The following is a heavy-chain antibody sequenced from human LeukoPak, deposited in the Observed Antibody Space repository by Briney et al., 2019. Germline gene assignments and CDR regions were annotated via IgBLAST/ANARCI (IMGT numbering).Heavy chain of an antibody. CDR1: GVTFSSYG. CDR2: IRYDGSNK. CDR3: AKDGGDILTGLEDAFDI. Sequence: PGGSLRLSCAASGVTFSSYGMHWVRQAPGKGLEWVAFIRYDGSNKYYADSVKGRFTISRDNSKNTLYLQMNSLRAEDTAVYYCAKDGGDILTGLEDAFDIWGQGTMVTVSS. J-gene: IGHJ3*02. D-gene: IGHD3-9*01. V-gene: IGHV3-30*02.